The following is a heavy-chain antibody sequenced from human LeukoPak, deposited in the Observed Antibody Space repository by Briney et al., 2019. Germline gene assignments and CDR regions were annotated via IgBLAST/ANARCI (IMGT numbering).Heavy chain of an antibody. CDR3: ARDTAVERWLQSHYYYGMGV. J-gene: IGHJ6*02. D-gene: IGHD5-24*01. V-gene: IGHV3-30-3*01. CDR1: GFTFSSYA. CDR2: ISYDGSNK. Sequence: PGRSLRLSCAASGFTFSSYAMHWVRQSPGKGLEWVAVISYDGSNKYYADSVKRRFPISRDNTKNSLYLKMNSLSAEDTAVYYCARDTAVERWLQSHYYYGMGVWGQGTTVTVSS.